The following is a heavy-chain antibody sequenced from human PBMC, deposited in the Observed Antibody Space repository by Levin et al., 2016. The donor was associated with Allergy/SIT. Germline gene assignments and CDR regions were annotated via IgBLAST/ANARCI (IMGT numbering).Heavy chain of an antibody. D-gene: IGHD2-2*01. CDR3: AREPYLKYVAGRFQH. Sequence: ASVKVSCKASGDSIAGYYVHWLRQSPGQGLEWMGWISGISGEPSYAQKFQGRVTMTSDTSFSTVYMEVTRLTFDDTAVYFCAREPYLKYVAGRFQHWGQGTLIAVSS. CDR1: GDSIAGYY. CDR2: ISGISGEP. V-gene: IGHV1-2*02. J-gene: IGHJ1*01.